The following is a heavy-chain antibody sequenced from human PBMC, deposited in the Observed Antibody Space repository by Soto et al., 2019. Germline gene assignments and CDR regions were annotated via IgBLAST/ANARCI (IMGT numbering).Heavy chain of an antibody. V-gene: IGHV4-59*01. J-gene: IGHJ4*02. D-gene: IGHD3-9*01. CDR1: GGSISSYY. CDR2: IYYSGST. Sequence: SETLSLTCTVSGGSISSYYWSWIRQPPGKGLEWIGYIYYSGSTNYNPSLKSRVTISVDTSKNQFSLQLSSVTAADTAVYYCARASRLRYFDWWGQRTLVTVSS. CDR3: ARASRLRYFDW.